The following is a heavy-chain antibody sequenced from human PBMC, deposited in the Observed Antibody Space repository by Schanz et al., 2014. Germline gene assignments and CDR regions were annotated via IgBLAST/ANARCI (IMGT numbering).Heavy chain of an antibody. D-gene: IGHD5-12*01. V-gene: IGHV4-39*01. J-gene: IGHJ4*02. Sequence: QLQLQESGPGLVKPSETLSLTCTVSGGSISSSNHYWGWIRQPPGKGLEWIGSTMDYSGSTHYNPSYNPALGSRLPFPIAAPKDLSPLTLTMWTAADTAVYYCARHPDIVSRSGGYFDAWGQGALVTVSS. CDR2: MDYSGST. CDR3: ARHPDIVSRSGGYFDA. CDR1: GGSISSSNHY.